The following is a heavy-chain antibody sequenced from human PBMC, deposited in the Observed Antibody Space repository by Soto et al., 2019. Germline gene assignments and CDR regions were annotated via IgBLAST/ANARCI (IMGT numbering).Heavy chain of an antibody. CDR3: AREQVRGMDV. J-gene: IGHJ6*02. CDR1: GYTFTSYD. D-gene: IGHD6-13*01. Sequence: QVQLVQSGAEVKKPGASVKVSCKASGYTFTSYDINWVRQATGQGLEWMGWMNPNSANTGYAQRFQGRVTMTRNTSISTAYMEPSSLRSEDTALYYYAREQVRGMDVWGQGTTVTVS. CDR2: MNPNSANT. V-gene: IGHV1-8*01.